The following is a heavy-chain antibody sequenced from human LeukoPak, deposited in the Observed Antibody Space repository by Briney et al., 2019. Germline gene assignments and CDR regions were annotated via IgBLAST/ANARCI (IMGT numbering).Heavy chain of an antibody. CDR2: INPNSGGT. Sequence: GASVKVSCKASGYTFTGYYMHWVRQAPGQGLEWMGRINPNSGGTNYAQKFQGRVTITADESTSTAYMELSSLRSEDTAVYYCARVQRGYSYSDPDHNWYFDLWGRGTLVTVSS. D-gene: IGHD5-18*01. V-gene: IGHV1-2*06. CDR3: ARVQRGYSYSDPDHNWYFDL. CDR1: GYTFTGYY. J-gene: IGHJ2*01.